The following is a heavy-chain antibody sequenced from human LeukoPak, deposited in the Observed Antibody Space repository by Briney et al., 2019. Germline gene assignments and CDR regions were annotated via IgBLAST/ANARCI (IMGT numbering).Heavy chain of an antibody. D-gene: IGHD5/OR15-5a*01. CDR2: IYYSGSI. CDR3: ARPQYSVYDRGSFDI. CDR1: GGSISTYY. J-gene: IGHJ3*02. V-gene: IGHV4-59*08. Sequence: SEPLSLTCTVSGGSISTYYWSWLRQPTGKGLEWLGYIYYSGSINYNPSLESRVTISVDTSKNHFSLKLSSVTAADTAVYYCARPQYSVYDRGSFDIWGQGTVVTVSS.